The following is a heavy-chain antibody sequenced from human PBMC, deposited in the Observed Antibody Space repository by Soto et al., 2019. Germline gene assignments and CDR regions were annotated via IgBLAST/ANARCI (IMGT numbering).Heavy chain of an antibody. CDR2: ISVTPGIT. J-gene: IGHJ4*02. D-gene: IGHD5-12*01. Sequence: EMQLLESGGGLVQPGGSLRLSCAASGFTMSTYSVTWVRQAPGKGLEWVSGISVTPGITFYADSVKGRFTISRDSSNNSVYLQMNSLRAEDTAMYFCSKGSGYGDLWGQGTGVTGSS. CDR3: SKGSGYGDL. V-gene: IGHV3-23*01. CDR1: GFTMSTYS.